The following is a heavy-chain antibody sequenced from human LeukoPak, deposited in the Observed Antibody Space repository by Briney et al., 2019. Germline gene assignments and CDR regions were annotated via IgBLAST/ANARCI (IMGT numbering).Heavy chain of an antibody. D-gene: IGHD6-13*01. V-gene: IGHV4-34*01. CDR3: ARGGYSSSWYGPGYYYYGMDV. CDR1: GGSFSGYY. Sequence: PSETLSLTCAVYGGSFSGYYWSWIRQAPGKGLEWIGEINHSGSTNYNPSLKSRVTISVDTSKNQFSMKLSSVTAADTAVYYCARGGYSSSWYGPGYYYYGMDVWGQGTTVTVSS. CDR2: INHSGST. J-gene: IGHJ6*02.